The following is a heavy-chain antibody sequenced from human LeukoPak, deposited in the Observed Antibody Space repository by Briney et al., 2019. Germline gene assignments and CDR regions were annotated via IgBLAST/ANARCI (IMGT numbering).Heavy chain of an antibody. CDR1: GYTFTSYG. CDR3: ARAAYGDPFDY. V-gene: IGHV1-18*01. D-gene: IGHD4-17*01. J-gene: IGHJ4*02. CDR2: ISAYNGST. Sequence: ASVKLSCKASGYTFTSYGISWLRQAPRQGLEWMVWISAYNGSTNYAQKLKGRVTMTTDTSTSTAYMELRTLTSDDTAVYYCARAAYGDPFDYWGQGTLVTVSS.